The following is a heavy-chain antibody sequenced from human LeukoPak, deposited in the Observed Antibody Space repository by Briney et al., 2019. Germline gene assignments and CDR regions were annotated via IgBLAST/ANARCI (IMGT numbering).Heavy chain of an antibody. CDR3: AKDWAPYCGGDCYFNY. CDR2: ISYDGSNK. CDR1: GFIFNNYG. D-gene: IGHD2-21*02. Sequence: GRSLRLSCAASGFIFNNYGMHWVRQAPGKGLEWVAVISYDGSNKNYADSVKGRFTISRDSSKNTVYLQMNSLRVEDTAVYYCAKDWAPYCGGDCYFNYWGQGTLVTVSS. J-gene: IGHJ4*02. V-gene: IGHV3-30*18.